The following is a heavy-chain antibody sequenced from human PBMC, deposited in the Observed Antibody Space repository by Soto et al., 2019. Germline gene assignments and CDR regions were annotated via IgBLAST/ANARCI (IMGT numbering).Heavy chain of an antibody. CDR3: ARLGIVGATSYYYYGMDV. V-gene: IGHV4-39*01. Sequence: SETLSLTCTVSGGSISSSSYYWGWIRQPPGKGLEWIGSIYYSGSTYYNPSLKSRVTISVDTSKNQFSLELSSVTAADTAVYYCARLGIVGATSYYYYGMDVWGQGTTVTVSS. CDR2: IYYSGST. J-gene: IGHJ6*02. CDR1: GGSISSSSYY. D-gene: IGHD1-26*01.